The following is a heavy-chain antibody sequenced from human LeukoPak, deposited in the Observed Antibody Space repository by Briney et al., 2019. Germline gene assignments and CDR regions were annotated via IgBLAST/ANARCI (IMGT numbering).Heavy chain of an antibody. V-gene: IGHV3-30*04. D-gene: IGHD2-2*01. J-gene: IGHJ3*02. CDR3: ARDRDCTRISWYNAFDI. CDR1: GFTFSGYA. CDR2: ISYDGSNK. Sequence: GGSLRLSCAASGFTFSGYAMHWVRQAPGKGLEWVAVISYDGSNKYYADSVKGRFTISRDNSKNTLYVQMNSLRAEDTAVYYCARDRDCTRISWYNAFDIWGQGTMVTVSS.